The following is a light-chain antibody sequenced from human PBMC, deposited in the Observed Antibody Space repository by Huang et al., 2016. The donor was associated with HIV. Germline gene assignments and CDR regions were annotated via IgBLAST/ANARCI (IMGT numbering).Light chain of an antibody. V-gene: IGKV3-11*01. CDR3: QERSNWPPV. CDR1: QSVSSY. CDR2: DAS. J-gene: IGKJ4*01. Sequence: EIVLTQSPATLSLSPGERAPLSCRASQSVSSYLAWYQQKPGQAPRLLIYDASKRATGVPARFSGSGSGTDFTLTISSLESEDFAVYYCQERSNWPPVFGGGTKVEIK.